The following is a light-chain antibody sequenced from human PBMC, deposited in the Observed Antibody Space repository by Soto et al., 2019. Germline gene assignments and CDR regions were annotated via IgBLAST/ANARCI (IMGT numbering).Light chain of an antibody. CDR1: NSDVGRHNF. CDR2: EAS. V-gene: IGLV2-23*01. J-gene: IGLJ3*02. CDR3: CSLTNGATWV. Sequence: QSVLPQPASVSGSPGQSITISCTGTNSDVGRHNFVSWYQQYPGKAPKLMIYEASKRPSGLSNRFSGSKSGNTASLTISGLQAEDEADYYCCSLTNGATWVFGGGTKLTVL.